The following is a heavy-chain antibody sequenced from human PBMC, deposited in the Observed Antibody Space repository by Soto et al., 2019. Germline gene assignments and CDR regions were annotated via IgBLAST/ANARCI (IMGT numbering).Heavy chain of an antibody. J-gene: IGHJ5*02. CDR3: VKANGFSLSPQGDGFHP. CDR1: GFTFDDYA. D-gene: IGHD2-8*01. Sequence: ELQMVESGGGLVQPGRSLRLSCAASGFTFDDYAMHWVRQAPGKGLEWVSGIAWDSNKKHYAASVKCRLTISRDNAKNSLYLQMFSLRHEDKVFSYCVKANGFSLSPQGDGFHPWGQGTLVTVSS. V-gene: IGHV3-9*01. CDR2: IAWDSNKK.